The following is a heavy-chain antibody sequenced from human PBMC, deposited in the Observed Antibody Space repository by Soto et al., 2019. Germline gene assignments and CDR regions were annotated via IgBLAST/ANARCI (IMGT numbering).Heavy chain of an antibody. CDR2: INPNSGGT. J-gene: IGHJ6*02. CDR3: ARDLGEGDYYYGMDV. Sequence: ASVKVSCKASGGTFSSYAISWVRQAPGQGLEWMGWINPNSGGTNYAQKFQGWVTMTRDTSISTAYMELSRLRSDDTAVYYCARDLGEGDYYYGMDVWGQGTTVTVSS. V-gene: IGHV1-2*04. D-gene: IGHD2-21*01. CDR1: GGTFSSYA.